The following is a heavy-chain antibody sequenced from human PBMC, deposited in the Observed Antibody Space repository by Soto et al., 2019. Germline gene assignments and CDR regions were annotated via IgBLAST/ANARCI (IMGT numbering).Heavy chain of an antibody. CDR1: GGSISSYY. J-gene: IGHJ3*02. Sequence: PSETLSPTCTVSGGSISSYYWSWIRQPPGKGLEWIGYIYYSGSTNYNPSLKSRVTISVDASKNQFSLKLSSVTAADTAVYYCARVMVDTAMVTTIDAFDIRGQGTMVTVSS. D-gene: IGHD5-18*01. CDR2: IYYSGST. CDR3: ARVMVDTAMVTTIDAFDI. V-gene: IGHV4-59*01.